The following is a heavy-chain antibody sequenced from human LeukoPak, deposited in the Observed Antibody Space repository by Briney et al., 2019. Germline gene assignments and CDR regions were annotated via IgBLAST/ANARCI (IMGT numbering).Heavy chain of an antibody. CDR3: ARDPSFGTGRGVYYGMDV. V-gene: IGHV3-66*01. CDR2: IYSGGST. J-gene: IGHJ6*02. CDR1: GFTVSSNY. D-gene: IGHD2-8*02. Sequence: GGSLRLSCAASGFTVSSNYMSWVRQAPGKGLEWVSVIYSGGSTYYADSVKGRLTISRDNSKNTLYLQMNSLRAEDTAVYYCARDPSFGTGRGVYYGMDVWGQGTTVTVSS.